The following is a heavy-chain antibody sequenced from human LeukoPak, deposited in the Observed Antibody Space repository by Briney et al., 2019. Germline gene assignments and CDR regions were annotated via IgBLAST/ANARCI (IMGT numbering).Heavy chain of an antibody. J-gene: IGHJ5*02. D-gene: IGHD1-1*01. CDR2: LYSDGTT. CDR3: VRGANVYNWFDP. CDR1: GFTFSSYW. V-gene: IGHV3-66*01. Sequence: GGSLRLSCAASGFTFSSYWMSWVRQAPGKGLEWVSLLYSDGTTYYADSVKGRFTIPRDNSKNTLSLQMNSLRAEDTAMYYCVRGANVYNWFDPWGQGTPVTVSS.